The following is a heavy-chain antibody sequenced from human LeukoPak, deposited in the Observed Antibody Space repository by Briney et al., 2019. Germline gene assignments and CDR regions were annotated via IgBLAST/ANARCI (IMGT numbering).Heavy chain of an antibody. D-gene: IGHD1-26*01. Sequence: GGSLRLPCAASGFTFNDYAINWVRQAPGKGLDWVSAVSRNGDNTYYADSVKGRFTISRDNSRNMVYLEMSSLTAEDTAVYYCAKVGATAPYFDYWGQGTLVTVSS. J-gene: IGHJ4*02. CDR3: AKVGATAPYFDY. CDR1: GFTFNDYA. V-gene: IGHV3-23*01. CDR2: VSRNGDNT.